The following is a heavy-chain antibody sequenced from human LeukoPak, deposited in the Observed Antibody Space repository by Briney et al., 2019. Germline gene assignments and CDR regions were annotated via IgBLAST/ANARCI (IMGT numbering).Heavy chain of an antibody. Sequence: ASVKVSCKASGYTFTSYDINWVRQATGQGLEWMGWMNPNSGNTGYAQKFQGRVTMTRNTSISTAYMELSSLRSEDTAVYYCARGRQGNFGVVINYWGQGTLVTASS. CDR3: ARGRQGNFGVVINY. V-gene: IGHV1-8*01. CDR1: GYTFTSYD. J-gene: IGHJ4*02. D-gene: IGHD3-3*01. CDR2: MNPNSGNT.